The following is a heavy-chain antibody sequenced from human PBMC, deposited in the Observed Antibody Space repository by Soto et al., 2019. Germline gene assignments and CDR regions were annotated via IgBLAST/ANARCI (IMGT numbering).Heavy chain of an antibody. D-gene: IGHD3-22*01. CDR3: ARGSDSYDSSGYWEDY. J-gene: IGHJ4*02. Sequence: QVQLQESGPGLVKPSETLSLTCTVSGGSISSYYWSWIRQPPGKGLEWIGYIYYSGSTNYNPSLKGRVTISVDTSKNQFSLKLSSVTAADTAVYYCARGSDSYDSSGYWEDYWGQGTLVTVSS. V-gene: IGHV4-59*01. CDR1: GGSISSYY. CDR2: IYYSGST.